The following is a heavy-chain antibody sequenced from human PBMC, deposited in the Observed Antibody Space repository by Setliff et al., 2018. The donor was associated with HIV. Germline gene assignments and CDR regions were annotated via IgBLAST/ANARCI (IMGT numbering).Heavy chain of an antibody. J-gene: IGHJ6*02. V-gene: IGHV3-30*04. CDR3: ARVVGRGILEWLIERGRSHYYYYGMDV. CDR2: ISYDGSNK. CDR1: GFTFSSYA. Sequence: PGGSLRLSCAASGFTFSSYAMHWVRQAPGKGLEWVAVISYDGSNKYYADSVKGRFTISRDNSKNTLYLQMNSLRAEDTAVYYCARVVGRGILEWLIERGRSHYYYYGMDVWGQGTTVTVSS. D-gene: IGHD3-3*01.